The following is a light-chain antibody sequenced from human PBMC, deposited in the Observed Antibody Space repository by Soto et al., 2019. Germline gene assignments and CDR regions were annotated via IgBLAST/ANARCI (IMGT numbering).Light chain of an antibody. CDR1: SSDVGGYNY. Sequence: QSVLSQPPSASGSPGHSVAISCTGTSSDVGGYNYVSWYQQHPGKAPKLMIYDVSKRPSGVPDRFSGSKSGNTASLTISGLQAEDEADYYCCSYAGSYIFYVFGTGTKVTXL. CDR2: DVS. CDR3: CSYAGSYIFYV. V-gene: IGLV2-11*01. J-gene: IGLJ1*01.